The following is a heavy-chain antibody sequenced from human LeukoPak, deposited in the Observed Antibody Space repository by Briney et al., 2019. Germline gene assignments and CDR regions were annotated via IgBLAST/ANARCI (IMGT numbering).Heavy chain of an antibody. Sequence: GGSLRLSCAASGFTFSSYAMSWVRQAPGKGLEWVSAISGTGGSTYYADSVKGRFTISRDNSKNTLYMQMNSLRAEDTAVYYCAKGDKPVIAMVKFDYWGQGTLVTVSS. D-gene: IGHD5-18*01. J-gene: IGHJ4*02. CDR2: ISGTGGST. CDR1: GFTFSSYA. V-gene: IGHV3-23*01. CDR3: AKGDKPVIAMVKFDY.